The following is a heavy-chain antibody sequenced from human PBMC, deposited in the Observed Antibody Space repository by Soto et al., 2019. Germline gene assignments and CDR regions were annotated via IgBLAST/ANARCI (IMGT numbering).Heavy chain of an antibody. CDR3: AKEGQWFGELFYYYMDV. CDR2: ISYDGSNK. J-gene: IGHJ6*03. CDR1: GFTLSNYA. Sequence: GGSLRLSCAASGFTLSNYAMRWVRQAPGKGLEWVAVISYDGSNKYYADSVKGRFTISRDNSKNTLYLQMNSLRAEDTAVYYCAKEGQWFGELFYYYMDVWGKGTTVTVSS. D-gene: IGHD3-10*01. V-gene: IGHV3-30-3*01.